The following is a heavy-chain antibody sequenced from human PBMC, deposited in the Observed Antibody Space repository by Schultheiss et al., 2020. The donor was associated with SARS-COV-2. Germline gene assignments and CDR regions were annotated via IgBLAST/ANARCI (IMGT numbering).Heavy chain of an antibody. J-gene: IGHJ4*02. CDR3: ARDQDQISAFDY. CDR2: ISAYNGNT. CDR1: GYTFSSYG. D-gene: IGHD2-2*01. V-gene: IGHV1-18*01. Sequence: ASVKVSCKASGYTFSSYGISWVRQAPGQGLEWMGWISAYNGNTNYAQKLQGRVTMTTDTSTSTAYMELRSLRSDDTAVYYCARDQDQISAFDYWGQGTLVTVSS.